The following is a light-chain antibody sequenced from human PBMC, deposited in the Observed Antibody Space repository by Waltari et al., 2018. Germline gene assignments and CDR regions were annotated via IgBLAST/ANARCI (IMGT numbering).Light chain of an antibody. Sequence: QSALTQPASVSGSPGQSITISCTGTSSDIGAYNFVSWYQKHPGKAPKVMIYDVINRPSGFSSRFSGSKSVSTASLTISWLHAEDEADYYCSSYTTGSTRYVFGSGTKVTVL. V-gene: IGLV2-14*03. CDR1: SSDIGAYNF. CDR3: SSYTTGSTRYV. CDR2: DVI. J-gene: IGLJ1*01.